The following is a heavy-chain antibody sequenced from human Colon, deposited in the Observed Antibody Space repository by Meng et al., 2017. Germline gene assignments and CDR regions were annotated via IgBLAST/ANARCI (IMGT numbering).Heavy chain of an antibody. CDR1: GGSLSSPTR. CDR2: ISQSGSS. D-gene: IGHD1-26*01. CDR3: VREDGSIGFTPAGQ. J-gene: IGHJ1*01. Sequence: GPGMGNPSGTLLLASPVSGGSLSSPTRWSWIRQPTGKGRECIGEISQSGSSNYNPSLNGRVTMSLDKFKNHFFLNLSSVSAADTAVYYCVREDGSIGFTPAGQWGQGTLVTVSS. V-gene: IGHV4-4*02.